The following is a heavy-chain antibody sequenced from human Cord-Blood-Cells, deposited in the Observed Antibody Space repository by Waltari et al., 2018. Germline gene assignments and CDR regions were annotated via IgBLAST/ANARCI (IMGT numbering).Heavy chain of an antibody. V-gene: IGHV4-4*07. CDR2: IYTSGST. CDR1: GGPISSYY. Sequence: QVQLQELGPGLVKPSETLSLTCTVSGGPISSYYWSWIRPPAGKGLEWIGRIYTSGSTNYNPSLKSRVTMSVDTSKNQFSLKLSSVTAADTAVYYCARDHAIAAASFGYWFDPWGQGTLVTVSS. J-gene: IGHJ5*02. D-gene: IGHD6-13*01. CDR3: ARDHAIAAASFGYWFDP.